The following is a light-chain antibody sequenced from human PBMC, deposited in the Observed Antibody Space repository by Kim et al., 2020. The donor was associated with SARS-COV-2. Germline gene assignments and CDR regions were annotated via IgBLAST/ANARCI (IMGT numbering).Light chain of an antibody. Sequence: LSPGDRATLSCRASHSVTYYLAWYQQRPGQAPRLLIYDASNRSTGVPSRFSGSGSGTDFTLTISSLEPEDFAVYYCQQRSNWPKTFGQGTKVDIK. V-gene: IGKV3-11*01. J-gene: IGKJ1*01. CDR2: DAS. CDR3: QQRSNWPKT. CDR1: HSVTYY.